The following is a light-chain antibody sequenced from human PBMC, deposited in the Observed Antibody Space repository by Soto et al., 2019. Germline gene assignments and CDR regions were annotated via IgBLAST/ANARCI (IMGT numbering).Light chain of an antibody. J-gene: IGKJ4*01. V-gene: IGKV1-5*01. CDR1: QSISRW. CDR2: GVS. CDR3: QQYSVWPPVLT. Sequence: DIQMTQSPSTLSASVGDRVTITCRASQSISRWLAWYQQKPGKAPKLLIYGVSSLESGVPSRFSGSGSGTEFTLTISSLQSEDFAVYYCQQYSVWPPVLTFGGGTKVDIK.